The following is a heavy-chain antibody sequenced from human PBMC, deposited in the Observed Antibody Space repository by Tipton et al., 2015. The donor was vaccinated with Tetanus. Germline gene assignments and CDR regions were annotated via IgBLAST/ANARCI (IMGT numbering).Heavy chain of an antibody. V-gene: IGHV4-31*03. D-gene: IGHD6-6*01. J-gene: IGHJ4*02. CDR3: ARDQARGARGWNYFDS. CDR1: GGSLSRGGYY. Sequence: TLSLTCTVSGGSLSRGGYYWTWICQNPGKGLEWIGDIYFSGSTYYNPSLKSRVTISVDTSKNQFSLRLNSVTAAGTAVYYCARDQARGARGWNYFDSWGQGTLVTVSS. CDR2: IYFSGST.